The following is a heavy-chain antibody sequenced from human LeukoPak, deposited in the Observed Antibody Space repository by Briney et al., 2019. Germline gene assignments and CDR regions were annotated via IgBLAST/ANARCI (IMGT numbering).Heavy chain of an antibody. Sequence: SETLSLTCAVYGGSFSGYYWSWIRQPPGKGLEWIGEINHSGSTNYNPSLKSRVTISVDTSKNQFSLKLSSVTAADTAVYYCARHEDSYGFGWFDPWGQGTLVTVSS. J-gene: IGHJ5*02. CDR2: INHSGST. V-gene: IGHV4-34*01. D-gene: IGHD5-18*01. CDR3: ARHEDSYGFGWFDP. CDR1: GGSFSGYY.